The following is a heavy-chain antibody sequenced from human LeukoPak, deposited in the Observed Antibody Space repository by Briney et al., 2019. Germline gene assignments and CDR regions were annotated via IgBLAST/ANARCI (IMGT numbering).Heavy chain of an antibody. Sequence: GSLRLSCAASGFTFSNYEMNWVRQAPGKGLEWVSYISSTGNIIYYADSVKGRFTFSRDNAKNSLYLQMNSLRAEDTAIYYCARDPQDYWGQGTLVTVSS. CDR1: GFTFSNYE. V-gene: IGHV3-48*03. CDR2: ISSTGNII. CDR3: ARDPQDY. J-gene: IGHJ4*02.